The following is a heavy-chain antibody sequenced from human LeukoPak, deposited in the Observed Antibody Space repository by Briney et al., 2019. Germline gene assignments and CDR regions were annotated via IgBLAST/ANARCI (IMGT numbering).Heavy chain of an antibody. D-gene: IGHD6-13*01. V-gene: IGHV4-59*01. J-gene: IGHJ6*02. Sequence: PSETLSLTCTVSGGSISSYYWSWIRQPPGKGLEWIGYIYYSGSTNYNPSLKSRVTISVDTSKNQFSLMLSSVTAADTAVYYCARVKRLVRGIDYYGMDVWGQGTTVTVSS. CDR2: IYYSGST. CDR1: GGSISSYY. CDR3: ARVKRLVRGIDYYGMDV.